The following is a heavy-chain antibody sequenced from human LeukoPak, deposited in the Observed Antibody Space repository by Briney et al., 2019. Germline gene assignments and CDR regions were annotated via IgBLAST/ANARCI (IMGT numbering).Heavy chain of an antibody. D-gene: IGHD6-6*01. CDR1: GFTFSSYA. J-gene: IGHJ4*02. Sequence: GGSLRLSCAASGFTFSSYAMHWVRKAPGKGLEWVAVISYDGSNKYHADSVKGRFTISRDNSKNTLYLQMNSLRAEDTAVYYCARETYSSSGVYGYWGQGTLVTVSS. CDR3: ARETYSSSGVYGY. CDR2: ISYDGSNK. V-gene: IGHV3-30-3*01.